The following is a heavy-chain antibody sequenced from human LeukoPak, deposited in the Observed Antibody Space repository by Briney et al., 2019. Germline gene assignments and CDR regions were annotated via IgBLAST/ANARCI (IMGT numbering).Heavy chain of an antibody. J-gene: IGHJ6*03. CDR3: ARAGGGAPMFFYYYMDV. D-gene: IGHD3-10*02. Sequence: SQTLSLTCTVSGGSISSGGNYWSWIRQHPGKGLEWIGYIYYTGSTYYNPSLKSPVTISVDTSKNQFSLRLSSVTAADTAVYYCARAGGGAPMFFYYYMDVWGKGTTVTVSS. CDR2: IYYTGST. CDR1: GGSISSGGNY. V-gene: IGHV4-31*01.